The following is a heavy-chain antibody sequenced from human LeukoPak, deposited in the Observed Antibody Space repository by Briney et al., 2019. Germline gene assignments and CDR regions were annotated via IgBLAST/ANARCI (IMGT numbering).Heavy chain of an antibody. V-gene: IGHV4-30-4*01. D-gene: IGHD1-26*01. CDR3: ARVTKYSGSYYSFYYYGMDV. Sequence: SSETLSLTCTVSSGSISSNDYYWNWIRQPPGKGLEWIGYIYYSGSTYYNPSLKSRVTISLDPSKNQFSLNLSSVTAADTAVYYCARVTKYSGSYYSFYYYGMDVWGQGTTVTVSS. J-gene: IGHJ6*02. CDR2: IYYSGST. CDR1: SGSISSNDYY.